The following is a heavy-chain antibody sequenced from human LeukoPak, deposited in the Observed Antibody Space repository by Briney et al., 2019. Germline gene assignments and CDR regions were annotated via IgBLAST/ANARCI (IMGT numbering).Heavy chain of an antibody. CDR2: ISYDGSNK. D-gene: IGHD2-21*02. Sequence: PGGSLRLSCAASGFTFSSYGMHWVRQAPGKGLEWVAVISYDGSNKYYADSVKGRFTISRDNSKNTLYLRMNSLRAEDTAVYYCAKDLCGRGGDCWGGFDYWGQGTLVTVSS. V-gene: IGHV3-30*18. CDR1: GFTFSSYG. J-gene: IGHJ4*02. CDR3: AKDLCGRGGDCWGGFDY.